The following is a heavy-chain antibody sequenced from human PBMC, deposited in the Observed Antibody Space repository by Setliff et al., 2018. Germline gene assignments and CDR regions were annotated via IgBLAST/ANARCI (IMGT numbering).Heavy chain of an antibody. CDR3: ARDLGHGGDSDY. Sequence: SETLSLTCTVSGDSISSGDYYWSWIRQPPGKGLEWIGFIYYSGSTYYSPSLKSRVSISVDTSKNQFSLKLSSVTAADTAVYYCARDLGHGGDSDYWGQGILVTVSS. CDR2: IYYSGST. V-gene: IGHV4-30-4*08. D-gene: IGHD2-21*02. J-gene: IGHJ4*02. CDR1: GDSISSGDYY.